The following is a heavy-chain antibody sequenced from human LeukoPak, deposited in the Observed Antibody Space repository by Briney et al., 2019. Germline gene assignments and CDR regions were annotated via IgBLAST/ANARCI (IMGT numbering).Heavy chain of an antibody. D-gene: IGHD6-13*01. CDR1: GYTFTAHF. V-gene: IGHV1-24*01. CDR2: FDPEDGET. J-gene: IGHJ3*02. CDR3: ATPTSSSTYDAFDI. Sequence: ASVKVSCKASGYTFTAHFIHWVRQAPGKGLEWMGGFDPEDGETIYAQKFQGRVTMTEDTSTDTAYMELSSLRSEDTAVYYCATPTSSSTYDAFDIWGQGTMVTVSS.